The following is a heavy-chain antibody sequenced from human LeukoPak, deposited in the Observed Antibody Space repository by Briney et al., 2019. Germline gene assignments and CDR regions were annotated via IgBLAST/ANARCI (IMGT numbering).Heavy chain of an antibody. V-gene: IGHV3-73*01. J-gene: IGHJ4*02. CDR2: IRSKANSYAT. CDR1: GFTFSGSA. Sequence: GGSLRLSCAASGFTFSGSAMHWVRQASGKGLEWVGRIRSKANSYATAYAASVKGRFTISRDDSKNTAYLQMNSLKTEDTAVYDWTHTYYDYVWGSYRQDWGQGTLVTVSS. CDR3: THTYYDYVWGSYRQD. D-gene: IGHD3-16*02.